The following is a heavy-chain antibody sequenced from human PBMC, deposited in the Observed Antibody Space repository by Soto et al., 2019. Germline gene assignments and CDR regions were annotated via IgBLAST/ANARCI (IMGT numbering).Heavy chain of an antibody. Sequence: EVQLVESGGGLVQPGGSLKLSCAASGFTFSGSAMHWVRQASGKGLEWVGRIRSKANSYATAYAASVKGRFTISRDDSKNTAYLQMNSLKTEDTDVYYYTPIAVEGYWGQGTLVTVSS. V-gene: IGHV3-73*01. CDR1: GFTFSGSA. CDR3: TPIAVEGY. D-gene: IGHD6-19*01. CDR2: IRSKANSYAT. J-gene: IGHJ4*02.